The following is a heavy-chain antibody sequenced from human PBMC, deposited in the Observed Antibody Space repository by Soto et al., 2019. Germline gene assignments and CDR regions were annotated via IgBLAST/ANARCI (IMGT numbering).Heavy chain of an antibody. Sequence: PGGSLRLSCAASGFTFGNYAMTWVRQAPGKGLEWVSSISGSGVGTYYADSVKGRFTFSRDNSKKTLYLQMNSLRAEDTAVYYCAKFGMATTKRSPPYYIDYWGQGALVTVSS. CDR2: ISGSGVGT. V-gene: IGHV3-23*01. CDR1: GFTFGNYA. D-gene: IGHD1-1*01. CDR3: AKFGMATTKRSPPYYIDY. J-gene: IGHJ4*02.